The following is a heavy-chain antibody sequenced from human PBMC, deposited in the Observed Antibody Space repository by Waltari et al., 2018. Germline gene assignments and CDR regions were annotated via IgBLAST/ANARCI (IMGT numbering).Heavy chain of an antibody. CDR1: GYTFTSYG. Sequence: QVQLVQSGAEVKKPGASVKVSCKASGYTFTSYGSSLVRQAPGQGLEWMGWISAYNGNTNYAQKLQGRVTMTTDTSTSTAYMELRSLRSDDTAVYYCARTDCGGSCYSYYYYGMDVWGQGTTVTVSS. D-gene: IGHD2-15*01. CDR2: ISAYNGNT. V-gene: IGHV1-18*04. CDR3: ARTDCGGSCYSYYYYGMDV. J-gene: IGHJ6*02.